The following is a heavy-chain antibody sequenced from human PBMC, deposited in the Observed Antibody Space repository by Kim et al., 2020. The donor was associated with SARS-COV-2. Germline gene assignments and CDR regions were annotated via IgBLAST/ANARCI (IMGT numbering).Heavy chain of an antibody. J-gene: IGHJ6*02. CDR1: GYTFTSYG. Sequence: SVKVSCKASGYTFTSYGISWVRQAPGQGLEWMGWISAYNGNTNYAQKLQGRVTMTTDTSTSTAYMELRSLRSDDTAVYYCASSRGYSYGRYYYYGMDVWGQGTTVTVSS. V-gene: IGHV1-18*01. CDR2: ISAYNGNT. D-gene: IGHD5-18*01. CDR3: ASSRGYSYGRYYYYGMDV.